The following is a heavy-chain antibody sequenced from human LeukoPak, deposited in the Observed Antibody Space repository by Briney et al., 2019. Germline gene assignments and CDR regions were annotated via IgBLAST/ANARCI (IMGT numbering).Heavy chain of an antibody. CDR2: ISGSGGST. J-gene: IGHJ4*02. CDR3: AKSHKADYDFWSGYYRPFDY. Sequence: PGGSLRLSCAASGFTFSSYAMSWVRQAPGKGLDWVSAISGSGGSTYYAHFVRGRFTITRDNSKYTLYLQMDSLRAEDTAVDYCAKSHKADYDFWSGYYRPFDYWGQGTLVTVSS. V-gene: IGHV3-23*01. CDR1: GFTFSSYA. D-gene: IGHD3-3*01.